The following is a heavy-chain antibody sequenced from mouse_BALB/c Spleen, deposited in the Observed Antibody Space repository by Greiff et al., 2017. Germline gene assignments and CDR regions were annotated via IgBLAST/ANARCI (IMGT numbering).Heavy chain of an antibody. V-gene: IGHV14-3*02. CDR2: IDPANGNT. CDR3: ARYGNRGDYAMAY. J-gene: IGHJ4*01. CDR1: GFNIKDTY. Sequence: VQLKQSGAELVKPGASVKLSCTASGFNIKDTYMHWVKQRPEQGLEWIGRIDPANGNTKYDPKVQGKATITADTSSNTAYLQLSSLTSADTAVYYCARYGNRGDYAMAYWGQGTSVTVSS. D-gene: IGHD2-10*02.